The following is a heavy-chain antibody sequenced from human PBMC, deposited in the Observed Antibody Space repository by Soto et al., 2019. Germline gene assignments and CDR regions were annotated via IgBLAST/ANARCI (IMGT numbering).Heavy chain of an antibody. D-gene: IGHD4-17*01. V-gene: IGHV4-59*08. CDR2: IYNSGST. CDR3: ASRSTGYWYFDL. Sequence: QVQLQESGPGLVKPSETLSLTCTVSGDSISSDYWSWIRQPPGKGLEWIGYIYNSGSTKYNPSLKTRXXIXAXXSKNQFSLKLSSVTAADTAVYYCASRSTGYWYFDLWGRGTLVTVSS. CDR1: GDSISSDY. J-gene: IGHJ2*01.